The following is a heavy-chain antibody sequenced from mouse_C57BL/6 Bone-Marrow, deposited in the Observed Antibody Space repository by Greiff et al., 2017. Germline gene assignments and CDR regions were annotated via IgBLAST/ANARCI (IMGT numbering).Heavy chain of an antibody. D-gene: IGHD1-1*01. J-gene: IGHJ2*01. CDR2: IDPENGDT. CDR3: TSYYGSSYNY. V-gene: IGHV14-4*01. CDR1: GFNIKDDY. Sequence: EVQLQQSGAELVRPGASVKLSCTASGFNIKDDYMHWVKQRPEQGLEWIGWIDPENGDTEYAPKFQGKATITADTSSNTAYLQLSSLTSEDTAVYYCTSYYGSSYNYWGQGTTLTVSS.